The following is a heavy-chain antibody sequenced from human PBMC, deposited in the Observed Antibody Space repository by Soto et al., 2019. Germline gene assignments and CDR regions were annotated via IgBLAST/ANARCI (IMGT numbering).Heavy chain of an antibody. Sequence: GGSLRLSCAASGFTFSSYGMNWVRQAPGKGLERVAVISYDGTNKYYEDYVKGRFTISRDNSKNTLYRQMNSLRAEDTAVYYCERDRGVSSPLPQVLWGQGTLVTVSS. D-gene: IGHD3-10*01. CDR2: ISYDGTNK. CDR1: GFTFSSYG. CDR3: ERDRGVSSPLPQVL. V-gene: IGHV3-30*03. J-gene: IGHJ4*02.